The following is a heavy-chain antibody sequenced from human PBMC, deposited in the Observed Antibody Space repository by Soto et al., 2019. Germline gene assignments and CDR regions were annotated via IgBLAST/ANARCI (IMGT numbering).Heavy chain of an antibody. D-gene: IGHD6-19*01. CDR1: GFTFSSYS. V-gene: IGHV3-21*01. CDR3: ARDRLPRGGWSTNDAFDI. Sequence: TGGSLRLSCAASGFTFSSYSMNWVRQAPGKGLEWVSSISSSSSYIYYADSVKGRFTISRDNAKNSLYLQMNSLRAEDTAVYYCARDRLPRGGWSTNDAFDIWGQGTMVTVSS. J-gene: IGHJ3*02. CDR2: ISSSSSYI.